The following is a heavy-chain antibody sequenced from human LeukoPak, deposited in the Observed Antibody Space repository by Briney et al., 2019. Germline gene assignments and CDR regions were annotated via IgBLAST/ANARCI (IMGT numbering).Heavy chain of an antibody. J-gene: IGHJ4*02. CDR2: MNPNSGNT. V-gene: IGHV1-8*01. CDR3: ARGGYTYYYDSSGYFHY. CDR1: GYTFTNYD. Sequence: ASVKVSCKASGYTFTNYDINWVRQATGQGLEWMGWMNPNSGNTGYAQKFQGRVTMTRNTSISTAYMELSSLRSEDTAVYYCARGGYTYYYDSSGYFHYWGQGTLVTVSS. D-gene: IGHD3-22*01.